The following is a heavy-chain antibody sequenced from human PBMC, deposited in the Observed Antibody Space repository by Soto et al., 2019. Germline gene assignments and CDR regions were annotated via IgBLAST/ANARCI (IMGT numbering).Heavy chain of an antibody. D-gene: IGHD3-22*01. Sequence: PSETLSLSFTVSGGSVSGGSYYWSWIRQPPWKGLEWIGYIYYSGSTNYNTSLKSRVTISVDTSKNQFSLKLSSVNAADTAVYYCAREVGDYYDSSGYYIDYWGQGTLVTVSS. V-gene: IGHV4-61*01. CDR3: AREVGDYYDSSGYYIDY. CDR1: GGSVSGGSYY. J-gene: IGHJ4*02. CDR2: IYYSGST.